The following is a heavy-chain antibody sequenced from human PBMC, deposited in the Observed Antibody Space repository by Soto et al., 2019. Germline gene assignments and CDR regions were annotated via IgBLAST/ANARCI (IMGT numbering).Heavy chain of an antibody. CDR2: IYYSGST. CDR3: AGPQGDSSGPYYFDY. D-gene: IGHD3-22*01. J-gene: IGHJ4*02. CDR1: GGSISSRGYY. Sequence: SETLCLTCTVSGGSISSRGYYWSWISQHPGKGLEWIGYIYYSGSTYYNPSLKSRVTISVDTSKNQFSLKLSSVTAADTAVYYCAGPQGDSSGPYYFDYWGQGTLVTVSS. V-gene: IGHV4-31*03.